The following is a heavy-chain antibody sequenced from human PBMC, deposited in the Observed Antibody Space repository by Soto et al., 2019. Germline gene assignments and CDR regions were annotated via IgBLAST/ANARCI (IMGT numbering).Heavy chain of an antibody. J-gene: IGHJ4*02. CDR2: ISTYNGNT. CDR1: GYTLLTYG. D-gene: IGHD6-13*01. CDR3: ARGGGGAYSGSWNPLEY. Sequence: QVQLVQSGAEVKKPGASVKVSCKASGYTLLTYGISWVRQAPGQGLEWMGWISTYNGNTNYAQKLQGRVTMTTDTSTSTAYMELRSLRSDDTAVYYCARGGGGAYSGSWNPLEYWGQGTLVTVSS. V-gene: IGHV1-18*01.